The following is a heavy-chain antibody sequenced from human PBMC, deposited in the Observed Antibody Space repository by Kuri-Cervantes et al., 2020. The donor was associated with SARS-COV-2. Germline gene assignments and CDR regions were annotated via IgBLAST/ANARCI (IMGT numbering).Heavy chain of an antibody. CDR3: ARSPYDFWSGPWG. CDR2: IYHTGSP. Sequence: SETLSLTCTVSGGSVSDRNSYWTWIRQSPGKGLEWIGYIYHTGSPTYSPSLKSRVTISLDKPKNQFSLRLTSVTAADTAVYYCARSPYDFWSGPWGWGQGTLVTVSS. CDR1: GGSVSDRNSY. D-gene: IGHD3-3*01. J-gene: IGHJ4*02. V-gene: IGHV4-61*01.